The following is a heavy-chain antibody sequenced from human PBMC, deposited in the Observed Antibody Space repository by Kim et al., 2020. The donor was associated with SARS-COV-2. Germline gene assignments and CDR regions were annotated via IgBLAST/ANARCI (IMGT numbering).Heavy chain of an antibody. V-gene: IGHV1-2*02. CDR3: ARDLEGANNAFDI. D-gene: IGHD1-26*01. J-gene: IGHJ3*02. Sequence: YAQTCKSRVTMTRDTSNRTAYMELGRLISDDTAVYYCARDLEGANNAFDIWGQGTMVTVSS.